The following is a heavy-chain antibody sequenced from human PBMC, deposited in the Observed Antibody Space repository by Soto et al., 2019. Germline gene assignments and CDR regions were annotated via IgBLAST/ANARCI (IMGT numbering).Heavy chain of an antibody. Sequence: GGSLRLSCAASGFTFSSYSMNWVRQAPGKGLEWVSSISSSSTYIYYADSVKGRFTMSRDNAKNSLYLQMDSLRADDTAVYYCASYCTSSSCGIDDWGQGTLVTVSS. D-gene: IGHD2-2*01. V-gene: IGHV3-21*01. CDR1: GFTFSSYS. CDR2: ISSSSTYI. CDR3: ASYCTSSSCGIDD. J-gene: IGHJ4*02.